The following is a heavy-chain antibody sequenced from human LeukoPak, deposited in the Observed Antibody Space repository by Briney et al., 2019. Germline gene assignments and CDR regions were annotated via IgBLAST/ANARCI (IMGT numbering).Heavy chain of an antibody. CDR1: GGSISSYY. J-gene: IGHJ6*03. Sequence: TETLSLTCTVSGGSISSYYWSWIRQPPGKGLEWIGYIYYSGSTNYNPSLKSRVTISVDTSKNQFSLKLSSVTAADTAVYYCARGGLNYYYYYMDVWGKGTTVTISS. CDR3: ARGGLNYYYYYMDV. CDR2: IYYSGST. V-gene: IGHV4-59*01.